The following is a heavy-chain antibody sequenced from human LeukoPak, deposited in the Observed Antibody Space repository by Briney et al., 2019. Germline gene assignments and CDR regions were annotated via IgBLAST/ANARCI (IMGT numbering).Heavy chain of an antibody. CDR1: GDSVSSNSAA. D-gene: IGHD3-22*01. CDR3: AREAHYDSSGSYDY. CDR2: TYYRSKWYN. V-gene: IGHV6-1*01. Sequence: SQTLSLTCAISGDSVSSNSAAWNWLRQSPSRGLEWLGRTYYRSKWYNDYAVSVKSRITINPDTSKNQFSLQLNSVTPEDTAVYYCAREAHYDSSGSYDYWGQGTLVTVSS. J-gene: IGHJ4*02.